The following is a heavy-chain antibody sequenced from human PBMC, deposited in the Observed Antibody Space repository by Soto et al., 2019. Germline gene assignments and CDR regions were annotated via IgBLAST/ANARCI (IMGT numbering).Heavy chain of an antibody. CDR3: ARVRQGCSSTSCYFDP. V-gene: IGHV4-4*02. CDR1: GGSISSSNW. CDR2: IHHSGST. D-gene: IGHD2-2*01. Sequence: PSETLSLTCAVSGGSISSSNWWNWVRQPPGKGLEWIGEIHHSGSTNYNPSLKSRVTISVDKSKNQFSLKLNSVTAADTAVYYCARVRQGCSSTSCYFDPWGQGTLVTV. J-gene: IGHJ5*02.